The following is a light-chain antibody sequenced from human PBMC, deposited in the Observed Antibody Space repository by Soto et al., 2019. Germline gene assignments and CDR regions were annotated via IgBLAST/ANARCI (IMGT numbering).Light chain of an antibody. CDR3: QQYNSAPWT. CDR2: GAS. CDR1: QGISNN. J-gene: IGKJ1*01. Sequence: DILMTQSPSSLSASAGDRVTITCRASQGISNNLAWYQQKPGKVPRLLIYGASTMDSGIPARFSGSGSGTDFTLTISSLQPEDVAAYYCQQYNSAPWTFGQGTKVDI. V-gene: IGKV1-27*01.